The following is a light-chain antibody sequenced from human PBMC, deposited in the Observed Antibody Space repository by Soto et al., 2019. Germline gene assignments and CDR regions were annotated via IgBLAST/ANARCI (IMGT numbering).Light chain of an antibody. J-gene: IGKJ1*01. CDR3: QQYHNWWT. V-gene: IGKV3D-15*01. CDR1: QSVSSY. CDR2: GAS. Sequence: EIVLTQSPATLSLSPGERATLSCRASQSVSSYLAWYQQKPGQAPRLLIYGASSRATGIPDRFSGSGSGTEFTLTISSLQSEDFGFYYCQQYHNWWTFGQGTKVDIK.